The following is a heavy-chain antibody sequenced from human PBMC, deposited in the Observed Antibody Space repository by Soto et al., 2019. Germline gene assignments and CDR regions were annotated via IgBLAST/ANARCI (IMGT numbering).Heavy chain of an antibody. CDR3: ARVPLLCSGTICHLSYYFFYMDV. V-gene: IGHV1-8*01. J-gene: IGHJ6*03. CDR2: MNPNSGNT. Sequence: ASVKVSCKASGYTFTSSDINWVRQAPGQGLEWMGWMNPNSGNTAYAQNFQGRVTMTRNTSISTAYMELSSLRSEDTAVYYCARVPLLCSGTICHLSYYFFYMDVWGKGTTVTVSS. D-gene: IGHD2-2*01. CDR1: GYTFTSSD.